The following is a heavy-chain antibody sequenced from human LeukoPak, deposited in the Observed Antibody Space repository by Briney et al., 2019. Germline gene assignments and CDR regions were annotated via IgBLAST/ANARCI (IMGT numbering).Heavy chain of an antibody. CDR2: IKKDGSAK. CDR1: GFTLSMYW. CDR3: AKDGQPPFGP. V-gene: IGHV3-7*01. J-gene: IGHJ5*02. Sequence: GGSLRLSCAASGFTLSMYWMSWVRQSPGKGLEWVANIKKDGSAKYYVDSVRGRFTISRDNAKNSLYLQMNSLRAEDTAVYYCAKDGQPPFGPWGQGTLVAVSS. D-gene: IGHD3/OR15-3a*01.